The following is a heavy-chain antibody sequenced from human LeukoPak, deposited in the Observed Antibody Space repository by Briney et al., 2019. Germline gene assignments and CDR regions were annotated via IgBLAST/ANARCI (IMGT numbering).Heavy chain of an antibody. Sequence: ASVKVSCKASGYIFTDCYMHWVRQAPGQELGWMGRINPNSGGTNYAQKFQGRVTMTRDTSISTAYMELSRLRSDDTAVYYCARVTLYAGMGNDYWGQGTLVTVSS. CDR1: GYIFTDCY. V-gene: IGHV1-2*06. J-gene: IGHJ4*02. CDR2: INPNSGGT. CDR3: ARVTLYAGMGNDY. D-gene: IGHD3-16*01.